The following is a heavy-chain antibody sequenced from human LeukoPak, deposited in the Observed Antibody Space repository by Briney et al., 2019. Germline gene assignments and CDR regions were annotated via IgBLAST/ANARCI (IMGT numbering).Heavy chain of an antibody. D-gene: IGHD1-26*01. J-gene: IGHJ3*02. CDR3: ARGIVGAPRDGDAFDI. CDR1: GGSFSGCY. V-gene: IGHV4-34*01. Sequence: PSETLSLTCAVYGGSFSGCYWSWIRQPPGKGLEWIGEINHSGSTNYNPSLKSRVTISVDTSKNQFSLKLSSVTAADTAVYYCARGIVGAPRDGDAFDIWGQGTMVTVSS. CDR2: INHSGST.